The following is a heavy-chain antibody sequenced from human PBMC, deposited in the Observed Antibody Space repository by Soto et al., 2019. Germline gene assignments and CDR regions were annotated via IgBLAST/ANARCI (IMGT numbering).Heavy chain of an antibody. CDR2: IYPGDSDT. J-gene: IGHJ6*02. CDR1: GDSFISYG. CDR3: ASLQTPYYVTAF. V-gene: IGHV5-51*01. Sequence: PGESLKVCYKGAGDSFISYGSGRMSKKPGKGLEWMGIIYPGDSDTRYSPSFQGQVTISADKSISTAYLQWSSLKASDTAMHYCASLQTPYYVTAFWLQGTTVPVS.